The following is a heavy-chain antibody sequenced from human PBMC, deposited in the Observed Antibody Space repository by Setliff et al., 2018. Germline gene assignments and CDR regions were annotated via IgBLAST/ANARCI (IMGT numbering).Heavy chain of an antibody. Sequence: GESLKISCQGSGYRFTSYWIGWVRQMPGKGLEWLGIIFSGDSDTRYSPSFQGQVTISADKSISTAYLQWSSLKASDTAMYYCARALASAGTVYFDYWGQGTLVTVSS. V-gene: IGHV5-51*01. J-gene: IGHJ4*02. CDR3: ARALASAGTVYFDY. CDR2: IFSGDSDT. CDR1: GYRFTSYW. D-gene: IGHD6-13*01.